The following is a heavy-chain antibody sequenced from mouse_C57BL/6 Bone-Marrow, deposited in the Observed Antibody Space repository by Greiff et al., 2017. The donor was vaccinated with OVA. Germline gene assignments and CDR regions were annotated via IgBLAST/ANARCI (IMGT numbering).Heavy chain of an antibody. CDR3: ARDDPYYAMDY. CDR2: IDPSDSYT. Sequence: QVQLQQPGAELVMPGASVKLSCKASGYTFTSYWMHWVKQRPGQGLEWIGEIDPSDSYTNYNQKFKGKSTLTVDKSSSTAYMQLSSRTSEDSAVYYCARDDPYYAMDYWGQGTSVTVSS. V-gene: IGHV1-69*01. CDR1: GYTFTSYW. J-gene: IGHJ4*01.